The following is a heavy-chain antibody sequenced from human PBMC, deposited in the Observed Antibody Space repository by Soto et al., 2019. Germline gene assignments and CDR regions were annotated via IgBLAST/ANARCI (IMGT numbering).Heavy chain of an antibody. Sequence: PGGSLRLSCAASGFTFSDHYMDWVRQAPGKGLEWVGRTRNKANSYTTEYAASVKGRFTISRDDSKNSLYLQMNSLKTEDTAVYYCARGSYGYFDYWGQGTLLTVSS. D-gene: IGHD5-18*01. CDR2: TRNKANSYTT. J-gene: IGHJ4*02. V-gene: IGHV3-72*01. CDR1: GFTFSDHY. CDR3: ARGSYGYFDY.